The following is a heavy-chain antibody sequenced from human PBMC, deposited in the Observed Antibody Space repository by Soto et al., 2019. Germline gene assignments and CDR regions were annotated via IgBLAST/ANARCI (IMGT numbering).Heavy chain of an antibody. D-gene: IGHD3-10*01. CDR2: IYYSGST. Sequence: SETLSLTCTVSGGSISSSSYYWGWIRQPPGKGLEWIGSIYYSGSTYYNPSLKSRVTISVDRSKNQFSLKLSSVTAADTAVYYCARADGGLYYYYGMDVWGQGTTVTVSS. CDR3: ARADGGLYYYYGMDV. CDR1: GGSISSSSYY. J-gene: IGHJ6*02. V-gene: IGHV4-39*07.